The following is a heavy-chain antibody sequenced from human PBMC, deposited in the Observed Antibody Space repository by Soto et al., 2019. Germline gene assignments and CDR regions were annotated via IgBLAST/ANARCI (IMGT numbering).Heavy chain of an antibody. J-gene: IGHJ6*02. CDR2: IYHSGST. CDR3: ARAPHYDFWSGYYGYYYYGMDV. V-gene: IGHV4-30-2*01. CDR1: GGSISSGGYS. D-gene: IGHD3-3*01. Sequence: PSETLSLTCAVSGGSISSGGYSWSWIRQPPGKGLEWIGYIYHSGSTYYNPSLKSRVTISVDRSKNQFSLKLSSVTAADTAVYYCARAPHYDFWSGYYGYYYYGMDVWGQGTTVTVSS.